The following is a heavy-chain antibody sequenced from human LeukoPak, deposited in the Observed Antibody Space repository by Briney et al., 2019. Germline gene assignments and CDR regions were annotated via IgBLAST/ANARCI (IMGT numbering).Heavy chain of an antibody. D-gene: IGHD6-13*01. V-gene: IGHV1-2*02. Sequence: ASVKVSCKTSGYTFTGYYVHWVRQAPGQGLEWMGWINPNSGDTSYAQKFQGRVTMTRDTSISTAYMELTSLRSDDTAVYYCAGGDYSSQNWFDPWGQGTLVTVSS. CDR1: GYTFTGYY. J-gene: IGHJ5*02. CDR3: AGGDYSSQNWFDP. CDR2: INPNSGDT.